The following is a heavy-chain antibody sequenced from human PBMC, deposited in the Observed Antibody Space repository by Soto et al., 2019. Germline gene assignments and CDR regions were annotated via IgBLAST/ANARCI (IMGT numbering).Heavy chain of an antibody. V-gene: IGHV1-69*13. D-gene: IGHD3-10*01. CDR2: IIPIFGTA. J-gene: IGHJ5*02. CDR1: GGTFSSYA. CDR3: ARARYYYGSGSYYNEEDWFDP. Sequence: ASVKVSCKASGGTFSSYAISWVRQAPGQGLEWMGGIIPIFGTANYAQKFQGRVTITADESTSTAYMELSSLRSEDTDVYYCARARYYYGSGSYYNEEDWFDPWGQGTLVTVSS.